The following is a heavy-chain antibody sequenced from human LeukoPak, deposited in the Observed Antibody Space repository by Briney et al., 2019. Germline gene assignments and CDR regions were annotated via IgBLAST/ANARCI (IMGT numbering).Heavy chain of an antibody. V-gene: IGHV3-33*08. CDR3: ARGRSSSYPLWGMDV. Sequence: GGSLRLSCAASGFTFSSYGMHWVRQAPGKGLEWVAVIWYDGSNKYYADSVKGRFTISSDNSKNTLYLQMNSLRAEDTAVYYCARGRSSSYPLWGMDVWGQGTTVTVSS. J-gene: IGHJ6*02. CDR2: IWYDGSNK. CDR1: GFTFSSYG. D-gene: IGHD6-13*01.